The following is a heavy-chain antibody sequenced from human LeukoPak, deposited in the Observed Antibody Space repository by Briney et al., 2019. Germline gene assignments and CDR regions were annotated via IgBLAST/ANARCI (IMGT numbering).Heavy chain of an antibody. D-gene: IGHD5-12*01. Sequence: GGSLRLPCAASGFTFSSYWMSWVRQAPGKGLEWVANIKQDGSEKYYVDSVKGRFTISRDNSKNTLYLQMNSLRAEDTAVYYCAKVATQVGFDYFDYWGQGTLVTVSS. CDR3: AKVATQVGFDYFDY. CDR2: IKQDGSEK. V-gene: IGHV3-7*01. CDR1: GFTFSSYW. J-gene: IGHJ4*02.